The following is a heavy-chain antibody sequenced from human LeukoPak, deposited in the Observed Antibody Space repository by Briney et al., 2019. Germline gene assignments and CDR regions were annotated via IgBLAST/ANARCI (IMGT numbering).Heavy chain of an antibody. V-gene: IGHV4-39*01. D-gene: IGHD6-13*01. CDR1: GGSMSSGSYY. J-gene: IGHJ4*02. CDR2: VYYSGST. CDR3: ATSMPGYSSSWHFDY. Sequence: SETLSLTCTVSGGSMSSGSYYWGWIRQPPGKGLEWIGSVYYSGSTHYNPSFKSRVTISVDMSKNQFSLKLSSVTAADTAVYYCATSMPGYSSSWHFDYWGQGTLVTVSS.